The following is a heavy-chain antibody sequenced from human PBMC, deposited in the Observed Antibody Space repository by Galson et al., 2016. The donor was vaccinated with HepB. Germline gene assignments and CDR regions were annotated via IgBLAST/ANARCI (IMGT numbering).Heavy chain of an antibody. J-gene: IGHJ6*03. CDR2: VYSDGST. Sequence: SLRLSCAASGFTVSSNYLSWVRQAPGKGLEWVSIVYSDGSTYYLDPVRGRFTISRDNSNNIVYLQMNSLRAEDQAVYFCAKNKATARVWGHYYYYMDVWGKGTTVTVSS. V-gene: IGHV3-53*01. CDR1: GFTVSSNY. D-gene: IGHD3-16*01. CDR3: AKNKATARVWGHYYYYMDV.